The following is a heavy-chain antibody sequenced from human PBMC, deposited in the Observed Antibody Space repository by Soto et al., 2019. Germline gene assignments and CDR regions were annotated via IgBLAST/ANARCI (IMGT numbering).Heavy chain of an antibody. CDR3: ARRRDASGSYFDS. CDR1: GFTFSNYA. D-gene: IGHD3-10*01. CDR2: INDSGGST. Sequence: PGGSLRLSCAASGFTFSNYAMSWVRQAPGKGLEWVSAINDSGGSTYSADSVKGRFTISRDNSKNTLYLQMNSLRADGTAVYYCARRRDASGSYFDSWGQGTLVTVSS. V-gene: IGHV3-23*01. J-gene: IGHJ4*02.